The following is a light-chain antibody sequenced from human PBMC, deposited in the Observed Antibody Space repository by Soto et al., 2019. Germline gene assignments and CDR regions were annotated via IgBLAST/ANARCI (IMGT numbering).Light chain of an antibody. J-gene: IGKJ1*01. CDR2: GAS. CDR3: QQFGSSPRT. CDR1: QSVSSTY. V-gene: IGKV3-20*01. Sequence: VLTQSPGTLSLSPGERATLSCRASQSVSSTYLAWYQQKPGQAPRLLIYGASSRATGIPDRVSGSGSGTDFTLTISRLEPEDFAVYYCQQFGSSPRTFGQGTKVEI.